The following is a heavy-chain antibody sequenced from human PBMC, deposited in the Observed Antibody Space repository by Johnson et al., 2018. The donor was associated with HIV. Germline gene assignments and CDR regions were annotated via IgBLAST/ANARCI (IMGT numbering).Heavy chain of an antibody. J-gene: IGHJ3*02. Sequence: VQLVESGGGLVQPGGSLRLSCSASGFTFSSYAMSWVRQAPGKGLEWVSAISGSGGSTYYADSVKGRFTVSRDNSKKTLYLVLDSLRAEDTALYYCARGGPYYYDSSGYGAFDIWGQGTMVTVSS. D-gene: IGHD3-22*01. CDR3: ARGGPYYYDSSGYGAFDI. V-gene: IGHV3-23*04. CDR1: GFTFSSYA. CDR2: ISGSGGST.